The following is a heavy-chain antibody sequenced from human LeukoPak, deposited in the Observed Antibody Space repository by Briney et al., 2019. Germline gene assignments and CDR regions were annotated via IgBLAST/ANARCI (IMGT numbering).Heavy chain of an antibody. Sequence: PGKSLRLSCTASGFTFSDYGMHWVRQPPGKGLEWVSSICSTSRCIFYADSVKGRFTISRDNAKSSLYLQMNDLRAEDTAVYYCVRHGDTDSCLANWGQGTLVTVSS. D-gene: IGHD2-2*01. CDR3: VRHGDTDSCLAN. J-gene: IGHJ4*02. V-gene: IGHV3-21*01. CDR1: GFTFSDYG. CDR2: ICSTSRCI.